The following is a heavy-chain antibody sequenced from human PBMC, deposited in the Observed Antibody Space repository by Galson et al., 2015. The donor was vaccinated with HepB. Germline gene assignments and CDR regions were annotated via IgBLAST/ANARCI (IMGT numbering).Heavy chain of an antibody. CDR1: GFNFNSYT. V-gene: IGHV3-64D*06. CDR2: ISNSGGST. Sequence: SLRLSCAASGFNFNSYTMHWVRQAPGKGLEYVSAISNSGGSTYYADSVKGRCTISRDNSKNTLLLQMSSLRTEDTAALYCVKGYSGSHLTAFHIWGQGTMVTVSS. J-gene: IGHJ3*02. CDR3: VKGYSGSHLTAFHI. D-gene: IGHD1-26*01.